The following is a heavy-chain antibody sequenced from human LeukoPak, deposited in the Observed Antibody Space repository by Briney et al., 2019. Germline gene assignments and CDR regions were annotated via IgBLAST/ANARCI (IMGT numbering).Heavy chain of an antibody. CDR1: GGSISSYY. CDR2: IYYSGST. D-gene: IGHD3-22*01. V-gene: IGHV4-59*08. Sequence: SETLSLTCGVSGGSISSYYWSWIRQPPGKGLEWIGYIYYSGSTNYNHSLKRRVTISVDTSKNKYYLKLSSVTAADPAVYYCARHYDDSSGYGEFAYYYYYGMDVGGQGTTVSVFS. CDR3: ARHYDDSSGYGEFAYYYYYGMDV. J-gene: IGHJ6*02.